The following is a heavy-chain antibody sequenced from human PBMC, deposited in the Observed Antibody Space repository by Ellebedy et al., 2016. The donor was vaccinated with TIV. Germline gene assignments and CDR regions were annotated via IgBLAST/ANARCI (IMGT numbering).Heavy chain of an antibody. J-gene: IGHJ3*01. Sequence: SGPTLVXPTQTLTLTCTFSDFSLSTSRMSVSWTRQPPGKALEWLARIDWDDDKFYSTSLITRLTISKDTSKDQVVLIMTNMDPVDTATYFCARISSGWSFYFWGHGTMVILSS. CDR1: DFSLSTSRMS. CDR2: IDWDDDK. D-gene: IGHD6-19*01. CDR3: ARISSGWSFYF. V-gene: IGHV2-70*04.